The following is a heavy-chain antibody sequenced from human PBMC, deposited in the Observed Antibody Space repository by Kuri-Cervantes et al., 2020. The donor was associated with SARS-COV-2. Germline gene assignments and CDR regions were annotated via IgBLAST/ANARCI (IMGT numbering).Heavy chain of an antibody. CDR1: GGSISSSSYY. V-gene: IGHV4-39*07. Sequence: SETLSLTCTVSGGSISSSSYYWGWIRQPPGKGLEWIGSIYYSGSTYYNPSLKSRVTISVDTSKNQFSLKLSSVTAADTAVYYCARGQYCSSTSYYGNYYYMDVWGKGTTVTVSS. J-gene: IGHJ6*03. CDR3: ARGQYCSSTSYYGNYYYMDV. CDR2: IYYSGST. D-gene: IGHD2-2*01.